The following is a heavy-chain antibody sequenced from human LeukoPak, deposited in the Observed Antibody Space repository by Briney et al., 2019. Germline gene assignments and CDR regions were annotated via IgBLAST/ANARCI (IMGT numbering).Heavy chain of an antibody. Sequence: SETLSRTCAVSGGSISSYYWSWIRQPPGKGLEWIGYIYYSGSTNYNPSLKSRVTISVDTSKNQFSLKLSSVTAADTAVYYCARLRYRILDVWGKGTTVTVSS. D-gene: IGHD3-16*02. CDR1: GGSISSYY. V-gene: IGHV4-59*01. J-gene: IGHJ6*04. CDR3: ARLRYRILDV. CDR2: IYYSGST.